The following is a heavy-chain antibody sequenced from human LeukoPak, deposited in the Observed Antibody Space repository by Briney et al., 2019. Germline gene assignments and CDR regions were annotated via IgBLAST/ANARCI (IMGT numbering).Heavy chain of an antibody. CDR1: GGSTSSSNW. D-gene: IGHD3-9*01. CDR2: IYHSGST. J-gene: IGHJ6*04. V-gene: IGHV4-4*02. Sequence: PSETLSLTCAVSGGSTSSSNWWSWVRQPPGKGLEWIGEIYHSGSTNYNPSLKSRVTISVDKSKNQFSLKLSSVTAADTAVYYCARTYYDILTGYFYGMDVWGKGTTVTVSS. CDR3: ARTYYDILTGYFYGMDV.